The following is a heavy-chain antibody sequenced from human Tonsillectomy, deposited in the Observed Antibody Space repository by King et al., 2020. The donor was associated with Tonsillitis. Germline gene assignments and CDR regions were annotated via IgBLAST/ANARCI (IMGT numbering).Heavy chain of an antibody. CDR1: GFTVSSNY. J-gene: IGHJ5*02. V-gene: IGHV3-53*04. CDR2: IYSGGST. D-gene: IGHD3-22*01. CDR3: ARVPNYYEIWFDP. Sequence: QLVQSGGGLVQPGGSLRLSCAASGFTVSSNYMSWVRQAPGKGLEWVSVIYSGGSTYYADSVKGRFTISRHNSKNTLYLQMNSLRAEDTAVYYCARVPNYYEIWFDPWGQGTLVTVSS.